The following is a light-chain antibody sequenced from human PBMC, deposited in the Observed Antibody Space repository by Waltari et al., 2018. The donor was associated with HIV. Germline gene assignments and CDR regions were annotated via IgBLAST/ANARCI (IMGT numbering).Light chain of an antibody. CDR2: GVS. Sequence: VMTQSPATVSVSPGEGATLSCRASQGISTKLAWYQRKPGQAPRLLIYGVSTRAPGIPARFSGSGSGTDFTLTISGLQSGDSAIYYCQQYNNWPRTFGQGTKVEIK. CDR3: QQYNNWPRT. V-gene: IGKV3D-15*01. CDR1: QGISTK. J-gene: IGKJ1*01.